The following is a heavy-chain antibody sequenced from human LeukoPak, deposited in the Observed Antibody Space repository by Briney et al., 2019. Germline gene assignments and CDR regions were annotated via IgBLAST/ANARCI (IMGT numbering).Heavy chain of an antibody. V-gene: IGHV4-4*09. CDR1: GGSISSYY. CDR2: IYTSGGT. Sequence: SETLSLTRTVSGGSISSYYWSWIRQPPGKGLEWIGYIYTSGGTNYNPSLKSRVTISVDTSKNQFSLKLSSVTAADTAVYYCARRSDSYGLDYWGQGTLVTVSS. J-gene: IGHJ4*02. D-gene: IGHD5-18*01. CDR3: ARRSDSYGLDY.